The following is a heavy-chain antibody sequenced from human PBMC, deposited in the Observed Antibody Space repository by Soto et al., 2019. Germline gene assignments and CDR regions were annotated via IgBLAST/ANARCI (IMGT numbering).Heavy chain of an antibody. CDR2: ISAHNGNT. J-gene: IGHJ4*02. CDR1: GYTFTSYG. CDR3: ARGRYGDY. V-gene: IGHV1-18*01. Sequence: QVHLVQSGAEVKKPGASVKVSCKASGYTFTSYGITWVRQAPGQGLEWMGWISAHNGNTDYAQKLQGRVIVTRDTSTSTAYMKLRILISDDTALYSCARGRYGDYWGQGALVTVSS. D-gene: IGHD1-1*01.